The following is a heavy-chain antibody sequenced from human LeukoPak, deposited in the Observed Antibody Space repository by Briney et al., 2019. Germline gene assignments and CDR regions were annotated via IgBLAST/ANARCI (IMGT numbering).Heavy chain of an antibody. CDR2: ISSNGVST. J-gene: IGHJ5*02. CDR3: ARAYSSSWYESNWFDP. D-gene: IGHD6-13*01. Sequence: GGSLRLSCAASGFTFSSYAMHWVRQVPGKGLEYVSVISSNGVSTYYASSVKGRFTISRDNSKNTLYLQMGSLRAEDMAVYYCARAYSSSWYESNWFDPWGQGTLVTVSS. V-gene: IGHV3-64*01. CDR1: GFTFSSYA.